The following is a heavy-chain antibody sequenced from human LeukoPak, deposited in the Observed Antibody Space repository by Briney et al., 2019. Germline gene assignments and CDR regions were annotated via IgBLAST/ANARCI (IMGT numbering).Heavy chain of an antibody. D-gene: IGHD3-22*01. J-gene: IGHJ4*02. V-gene: IGHV2-70*11. CDR1: GFSLSTSGMC. CDR3: ARTRPDSGGYYYFDY. Sequence: RESGPALVKPTQTLTLTCTFSGFSLSTSGMCVSWIRQPPGKALEWLARIDWDDDKYYNTSLETRLTSSKDTSKNQVVLTMTNMDPVDTATYYCARTRPDSGGYYYFDYWGQGTLVTVSS. CDR2: IDWDDDK.